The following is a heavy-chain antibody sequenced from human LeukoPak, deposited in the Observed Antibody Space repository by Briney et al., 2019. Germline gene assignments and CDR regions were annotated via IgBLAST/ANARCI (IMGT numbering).Heavy chain of an antibody. CDR3: AKDPPYGDYGRYYFDY. V-gene: IGHV3-30-3*01. CDR2: ISYDGSNK. Sequence: GGSLRLSCAASGFTFSSDAMHWVRQAPGKGLEWVAVISYDGSNKYYADSVKGRFTISRDNSKNTLYLQMNSLRAEDTAVYYCAKDPPYGDYGRYYFDYWGQGTLVTVSS. J-gene: IGHJ4*02. D-gene: IGHD4-17*01. CDR1: GFTFSSDA.